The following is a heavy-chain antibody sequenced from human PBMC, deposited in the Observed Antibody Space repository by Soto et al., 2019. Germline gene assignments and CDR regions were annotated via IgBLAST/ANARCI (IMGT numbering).Heavy chain of an antibody. CDR2: LTGSGDST. CDR3: AKGTAVTTGDMAY. J-gene: IGHJ4*02. CDR1: GFTFSSFA. V-gene: IGHV3-23*01. Sequence: EVQLLESGGGLVQPGGSLRLSCAASGFTFSSFAMTWVRQAPGKGLEWVSSLTGSGDSTYYADSVKGRFTISRDNSKNTLYLQRISLRADDTALYYCAKGTAVTTGDMAYWGQGTLVTVSS. D-gene: IGHD4-17*01.